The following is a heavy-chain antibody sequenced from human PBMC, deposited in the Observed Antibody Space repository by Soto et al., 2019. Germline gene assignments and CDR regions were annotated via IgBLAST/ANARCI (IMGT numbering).Heavy chain of an antibody. J-gene: IGHJ5*02. CDR2: IIPIFGTA. D-gene: IGHD2-8*02. Sequence: SVKVSCKASGGTLSGYAVSWVRQAPGQGLEWMGGIIPIFGTANYAQKFQGRVTITADESTSTAYMELSSLRSEDTAVYYCARDTWGHWSWFDPWGQGTLLTVSS. CDR1: GGTLSGYA. CDR3: ARDTWGHWSWFDP. V-gene: IGHV1-69*13.